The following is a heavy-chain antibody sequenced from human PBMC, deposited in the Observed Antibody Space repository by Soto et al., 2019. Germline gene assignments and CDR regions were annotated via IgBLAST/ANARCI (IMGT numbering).Heavy chain of an antibody. CDR2: ISSSSYI. CDR1: GFTFSSYS. Sequence: EVQLVESGGGLVKPGGSLRLSCAASGFTFSSYSMNWVRQAPGKGLEWVSSISSSSYIYYADSVKGRFTISRDNAKNSLYLQMNSLRAEDTAVYYCARDRGIAARLRTYYYYGMDVWGQGTTVTVSS. J-gene: IGHJ6*02. V-gene: IGHV3-21*01. D-gene: IGHD6-6*01. CDR3: ARDRGIAARLRTYYYYGMDV.